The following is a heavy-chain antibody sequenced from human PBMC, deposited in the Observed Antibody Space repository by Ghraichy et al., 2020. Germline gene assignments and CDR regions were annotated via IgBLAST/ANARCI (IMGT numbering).Heavy chain of an antibody. Sequence: GGSLRLSCAASGFTFSSYWMSWVRQAPGKGLEWVANIKQAGSEKYYVDSVKGRFTISRDNAKNSLYLQMNSLRAEDTAVYYCASSGYSYGRYYYGMDVWGQGTTVTVSS. CDR3: ASSGYSYGRYYYGMDV. V-gene: IGHV3-7*01. CDR2: IKQAGSEK. CDR1: GFTFSSYW. D-gene: IGHD5-18*01. J-gene: IGHJ6*02.